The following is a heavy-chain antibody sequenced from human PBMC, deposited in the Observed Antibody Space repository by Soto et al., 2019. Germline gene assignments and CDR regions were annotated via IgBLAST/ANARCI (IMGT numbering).Heavy chain of an antibody. D-gene: IGHD6-19*01. CDR3: AIPSAVAGTFDY. Sequence: SVKVSCKASGFTFTSSAVQWVRQARGQRLEWIGWIVVGSGNTNYAQKFQERVTITRDMSTSTAYMELSSLRSEDTAVYYCAIPSAVAGTFDYWGQGTLVTVSS. CDR2: IVVGSGNT. CDR1: GFTFTSSA. J-gene: IGHJ4*02. V-gene: IGHV1-58*01.